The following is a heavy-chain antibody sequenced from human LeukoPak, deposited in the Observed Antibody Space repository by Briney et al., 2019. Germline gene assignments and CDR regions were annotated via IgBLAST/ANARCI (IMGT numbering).Heavy chain of an antibody. CDR2: INSADNVE. V-gene: IGHV3-21*06. D-gene: IGHD3-10*01. Sequence: PGGSLRLSCAASGFTVSSNYMNWVRQAPGKGPEWVAHINSADNVEYYTDSVRGRFTMSRDNAKDLLYLHLNSLRDEDTAVYYCARGLYYSGSGSTRFCYWGQGTLVTVSS. CDR1: GFTVSSNY. CDR3: ARGLYYSGSGSTRFCY. J-gene: IGHJ4*02.